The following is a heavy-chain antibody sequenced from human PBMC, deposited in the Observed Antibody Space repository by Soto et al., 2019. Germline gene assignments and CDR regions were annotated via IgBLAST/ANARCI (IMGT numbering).Heavy chain of an antibody. D-gene: IGHD3-10*01. V-gene: IGHV1-18*01. CDR2: ISAYNGNT. J-gene: IGHJ6*03. CDR1: GYTFTSYG. CDR3: ARGGVRGVIIDYYYYMDV. Sequence: GASVKVSCKASGYTFTSYGISWVRQAPGQGLEWMGWISAYNGNTNYAQKLQGRVTMTTDTSTSTAYMELRSLRSDDTAVYYCARGGVRGVIIDYYYYMDVWGKGTTVTVSS.